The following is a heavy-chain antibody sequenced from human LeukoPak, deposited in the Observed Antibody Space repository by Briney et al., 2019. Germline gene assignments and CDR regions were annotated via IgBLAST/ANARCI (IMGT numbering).Heavy chain of an antibody. CDR2: LKQDGSEK. D-gene: IGHD3-10*01. Sequence: GGSLRLSCAASGFTFSNYAMSWVRQAPGKGLEWVANLKQDGSEKYYVDSVKGRFTISRDNAKNSLYLQMSSLRAEDTAVYYCASARRELNPFDYWGQGALVTVSS. V-gene: IGHV3-7*01. CDR3: ASARRELNPFDY. CDR1: GFTFSNYA. J-gene: IGHJ4*02.